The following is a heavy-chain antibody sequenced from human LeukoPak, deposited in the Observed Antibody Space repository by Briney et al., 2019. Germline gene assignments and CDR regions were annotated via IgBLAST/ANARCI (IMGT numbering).Heavy chain of an antibody. Sequence: GGSLRLSCAASGFTFSNYWLTWVRQAPGKGLEWVSSISSSGSYIYSTDSLKGRFTISRDNAKNSLYLQMNSLRAEDTAVYYCARALTVAGTDWYFDLWGRGTLVTVSS. CDR3: ARALTVAGTDWYFDL. V-gene: IGHV3-21*01. CDR2: ISSSGSYI. D-gene: IGHD6-19*01. CDR1: GFTFSNYW. J-gene: IGHJ2*01.